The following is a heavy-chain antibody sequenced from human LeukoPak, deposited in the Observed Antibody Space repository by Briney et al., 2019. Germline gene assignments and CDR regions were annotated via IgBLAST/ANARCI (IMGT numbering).Heavy chain of an antibody. D-gene: IGHD2-2*02. Sequence: SETLSLTCTVSGYSTSSGYYWGWIRQPPGKGLEWIGSIYHSGSTYYNPSLKSRVTISVDTSKNQFSLKLSSVTAADTAVYYCAREGGVVVPAAIRSSGGDYGYWGQGTLVTVSS. CDR2: IYHSGST. CDR3: AREGGVVVPAAIRSSGGDYGY. V-gene: IGHV4-38-2*02. CDR1: GYSTSSGYY. J-gene: IGHJ4*02.